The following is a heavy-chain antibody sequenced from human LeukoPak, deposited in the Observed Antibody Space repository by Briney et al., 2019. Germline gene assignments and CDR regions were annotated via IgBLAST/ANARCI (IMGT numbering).Heavy chain of an antibody. V-gene: IGHV1-18*01. CDR3: ARDMGSSWSTLTYYYHYMDV. CDR2: ISAYNGNT. CDR1: GYTFTSYG. D-gene: IGHD6-13*01. Sequence: GASVKVSCKASGYTFTSYGISWVRQAPGQGLEWMGWISAYNGNTNYAQKLQGRVTMTTDTSTSTAYMELRSLRSDDTAVYYCARDMGSSWSTLTYYYHYMDVWGKGTTVTVSS. J-gene: IGHJ6*03.